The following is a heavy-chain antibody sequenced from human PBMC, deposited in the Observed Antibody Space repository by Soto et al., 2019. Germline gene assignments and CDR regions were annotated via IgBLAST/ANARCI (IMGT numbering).Heavy chain of an antibody. Sequence: QVQLVQSGAEVKKPGSSVKVSCKASGGTFSTYAISWVRQAPGQGLEWMGGIIPIFGTANYAQKFQGRVTITADESTSTAYMEVSSLGSEHTAVYYCAADVGASARTFDYWGQGTLVTVSS. CDR3: AADVGASARTFDY. D-gene: IGHD1-26*01. J-gene: IGHJ4*02. CDR1: GGTFSTYA. V-gene: IGHV1-69*01. CDR2: IIPIFGTA.